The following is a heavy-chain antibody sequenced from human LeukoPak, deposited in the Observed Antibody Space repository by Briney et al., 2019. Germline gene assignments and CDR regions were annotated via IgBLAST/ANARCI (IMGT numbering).Heavy chain of an antibody. J-gene: IGHJ4*02. D-gene: IGHD2-15*01. CDR2: ISGSGGST. CDR3: AKALCSGGTCYRFDY. V-gene: IGHV3-23*01. Sequence: GGSLRLSCAASGFTFSGYAMSWVRQVPGKGLEWVSAISGSGGSTYSADSVKGRFTISRDNSKNTLYLQMNSLRAEDTAVYYCAKALCSGGTCYRFDYWGQGTLVTVSS. CDR1: GFTFSGYA.